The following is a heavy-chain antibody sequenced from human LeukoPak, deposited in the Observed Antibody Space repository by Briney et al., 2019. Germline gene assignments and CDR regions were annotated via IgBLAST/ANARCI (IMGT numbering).Heavy chain of an antibody. V-gene: IGHV4-34*01. CDR2: INHSGST. D-gene: IGHD2-21*02. Sequence: SETLSLTCAVYGGSFSGYYWSWIRQPPGKGLEWIGEINHSGSTNYNPSLKSRVTISVDTSKNQFSLKLSSVTAADTAVYYCARGPGGDRAIDYWGQGTLVTVSS. CDR3: ARGPGGDRAIDY. CDR1: GGSFSGYY. J-gene: IGHJ4*02.